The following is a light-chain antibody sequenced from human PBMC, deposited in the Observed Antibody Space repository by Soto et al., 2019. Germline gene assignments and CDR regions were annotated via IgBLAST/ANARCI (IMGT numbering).Light chain of an antibody. Sequence: EIVLTQSPGTLSLSPGESATLSCRASQSVGSSYLAWYQQKPGQVPRLLIYGTSSRATGIPDRFSGSGSGTEFTLTISSLQSEDFAVYYCQQYNNWPRTCGQGTKGDIK. CDR2: GTS. J-gene: IGKJ1*01. CDR1: QSVGSSY. V-gene: IGKV3-20*01. CDR3: QQYNNWPRT.